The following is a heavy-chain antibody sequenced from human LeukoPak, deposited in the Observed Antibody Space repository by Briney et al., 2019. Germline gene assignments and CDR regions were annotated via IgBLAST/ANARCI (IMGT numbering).Heavy chain of an antibody. V-gene: IGHV3-7*01. Sequence: QPGGSLRLSCAASGFTFSSYWMSWVRQAPGKGLEWVANIKQDGSEKYYVDSVKGRFTISRDNAKNSLYLQMNSLRAEDTAVYYCARDLRLLWFGEKGGYWGQGTLVTVSS. D-gene: IGHD3-10*01. CDR3: ARDLRLLWFGEKGGY. CDR1: GFTFSSYW. CDR2: IKQDGSEK. J-gene: IGHJ4*02.